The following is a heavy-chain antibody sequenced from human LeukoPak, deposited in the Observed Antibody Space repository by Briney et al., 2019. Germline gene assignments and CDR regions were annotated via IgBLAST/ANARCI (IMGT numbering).Heavy chain of an antibody. Sequence: GGSLRLSCAASGFTFSSYWMHWVRQAPGKGLVWVSRINSDGSSTSYADSVKGRFTISRDNTKSSLFLQMNSLRVEDMAVYYCARGYCGGDCYGDWGQGTLVTVSS. D-gene: IGHD2-21*02. CDR2: INSDGSST. CDR3: ARGYCGGDCYGD. CDR1: GFTFSSYW. V-gene: IGHV3-74*01. J-gene: IGHJ1*01.